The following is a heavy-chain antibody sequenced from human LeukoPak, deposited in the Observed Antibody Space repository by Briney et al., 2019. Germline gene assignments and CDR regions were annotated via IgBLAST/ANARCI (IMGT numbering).Heavy chain of an antibody. CDR2: ISSSGST. D-gene: IGHD3-10*01. CDR3: ARGTYYYGSGSSDAFDI. J-gene: IGHJ3*02. V-gene: IGHV4-61*02. CDR1: GDSISSGDYY. Sequence: SETLSLTCTVSGDSISSGDYYWSWIRQPAGKGLEWIGRISSSGSTNYNPSLKSRVTISVDTSKNQFSLKLSSVTAADTAVYYCARGTYYYGSGSSDAFDIWGQGTMVTVSS.